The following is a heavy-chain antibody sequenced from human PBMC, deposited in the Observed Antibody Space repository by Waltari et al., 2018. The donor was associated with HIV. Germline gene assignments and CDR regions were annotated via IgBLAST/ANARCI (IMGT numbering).Heavy chain of an antibody. Sequence: DVEVVESGGGLVQPGGSLRLSCAVSGFTFSSSWMSWVRQAPGKGLAWVANINQGGSETYYVDSVEGRFTIARDNGSNLIYLQMNRLRAEDTAMYYCAREGGRDCSGGSCYIDYWGQGTLVTVSS. CDR2: INQGGSET. D-gene: IGHD2-15*01. CDR1: GFTFSSSW. V-gene: IGHV3-7*01. CDR3: AREGGRDCSGGSCYIDY. J-gene: IGHJ4*02.